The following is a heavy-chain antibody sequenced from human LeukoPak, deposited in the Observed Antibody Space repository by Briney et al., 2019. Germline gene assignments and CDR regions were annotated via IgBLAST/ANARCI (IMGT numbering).Heavy chain of an antibody. D-gene: IGHD6-19*01. CDR2: ISVSGGST. Sequence: GGSLRLSCAASGLTFSSYAIRWVRPAPGKWLGWVSAISVSGGSTYYADSVKARLTTSRANSKITLYLQMNSLIAEDTAMYDCARGFGSGRYGDYWGQGTLVNVSS. J-gene: IGHJ4*02. V-gene: IGHV3-23*01. CDR3: ARGFGSGRYGDY. CDR1: GLTFSSYA.